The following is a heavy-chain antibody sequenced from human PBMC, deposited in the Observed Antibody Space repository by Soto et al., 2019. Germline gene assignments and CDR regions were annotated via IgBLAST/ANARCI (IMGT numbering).Heavy chain of an antibody. CDR2: IVPFVGIT. V-gene: IGHV1-69*04. CDR1: GGSFSNYA. D-gene: IGHD1-26*01. Sequence: QVQLVQSGAEVKKPGSSVKVSCKASGGSFSNYALNWVRQAPGQGLEWMGMIVPFVGITKYAQKFQGRVTITADNSTSTAYMELSSLRSEDTAVYYCAREMGATNDYWGQGTLVTVSS. J-gene: IGHJ4*02. CDR3: AREMGATNDY.